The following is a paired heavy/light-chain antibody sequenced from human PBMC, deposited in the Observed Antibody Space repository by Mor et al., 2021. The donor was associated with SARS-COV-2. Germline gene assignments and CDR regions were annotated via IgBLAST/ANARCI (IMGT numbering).Heavy chain of an antibody. CDR3: ARQNGVGAFDY. J-gene: IGHJ4*02. CDR2: IYSGGSDA. V-gene: IGHV5-51*01. Sequence: EVQLVQSGAEVKLPGESLTISCKVSGFSTYWIAWVRQMPGKALEWMAIIYSGGSDATYSPSFQGQVTISVDKSIGSALLQWSSLQASDSAKYYCARQNGVGAFDYWGQGTLVTVSS. D-gene: IGHD3-3*01. CDR1: GFSTYW.
Light chain of an antibody. CDR2: HAS. CDR1: QTIPNTY. V-gene: IGKV3-20*01. CDR3: QQYDSSSGYS. Sequence: EIVLSQSPGTLSLSPGERATLSCRASQTIPNTYLAWYQQKPGQAPRLLIYHASSRATGITDRFSGSGSGRDFTLTISRLEPEDFAVYYCQQYDSSSGYSFGQGTKLEIK. J-gene: IGKJ2*03.